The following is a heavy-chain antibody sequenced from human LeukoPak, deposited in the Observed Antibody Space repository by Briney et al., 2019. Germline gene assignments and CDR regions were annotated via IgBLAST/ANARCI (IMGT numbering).Heavy chain of an antibody. V-gene: IGHV3-23*01. D-gene: IGHD2-15*01. CDR2: ISGSGGST. J-gene: IGHJ4*02. CDR3: AKDPSRCSGGSCYPLWYFDY. Sequence: LPGGSLRLSCAASGFTFSSYAMSWVRQAPGKGLEWVSAISGSGGSTYYADSVKGRFTISRDNSKNTLYLQMNSLRAEDTAVYYCAKDPSRCSGGSCYPLWYFDYWGQGTLVTVSS. CDR1: GFTFSSYA.